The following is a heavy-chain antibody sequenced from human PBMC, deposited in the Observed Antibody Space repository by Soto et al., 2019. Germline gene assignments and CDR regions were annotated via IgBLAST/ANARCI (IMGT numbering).Heavy chain of an antibody. CDR2: LIPIFGTA. V-gene: IGHV1-69*01. CDR3: AGAPGRLEQRGSADV. D-gene: IGHD1-1*01. CDR1: GGTFSSYA. Sequence: QVQLVQSGAEVKKPGSSVKGSCKASGGTFSSYAISWVRQAPGQGLEWMGGLIPIFGTANYAQKFQGSVTITGDESTSSTYIELNSLISEATAVYDCAGAPGRLEQRGSADVWGQGTTVTVSS. J-gene: IGHJ6*02.